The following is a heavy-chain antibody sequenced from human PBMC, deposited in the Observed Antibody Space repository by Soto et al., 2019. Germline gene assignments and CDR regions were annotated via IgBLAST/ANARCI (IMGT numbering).Heavy chain of an antibody. Sequence: SETLSLTCTVSGGSISSGGYYWSWIRQHPGKGLEWIGYIYYSGSTYYNPSLKSRVTMSVDTSKNQFSLKLSSVTAADTAVYYCARARGYGGNSGWGAAFDIWGQGTMVTVSS. CDR1: GGSISSGGYY. V-gene: IGHV4-31*03. D-gene: IGHD4-17*01. J-gene: IGHJ3*02. CDR2: IYYSGST. CDR3: ARARGYGGNSGWGAAFDI.